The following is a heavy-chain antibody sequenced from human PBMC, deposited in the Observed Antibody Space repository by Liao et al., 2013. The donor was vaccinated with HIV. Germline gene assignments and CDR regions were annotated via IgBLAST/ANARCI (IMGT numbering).Heavy chain of an antibody. CDR3: ARGSPHYDFWSGAWWYFDY. V-gene: IGHV4-34*01. J-gene: IGHJ4*02. Sequence: QVQLQQWGAGLLKPSETLSLTCAVYGGSFSGYYWSWIRQPPGKGLEWIGEINHSGSTNYNPSLKSRVTISVDTSKNQFSLKLSSVTAADTAVYYCARGSPHYDFWSGAWWYFDYWGQGTLVTVSS. D-gene: IGHD3-3*01. CDR2: INHSGST. CDR1: GGSFSGYY.